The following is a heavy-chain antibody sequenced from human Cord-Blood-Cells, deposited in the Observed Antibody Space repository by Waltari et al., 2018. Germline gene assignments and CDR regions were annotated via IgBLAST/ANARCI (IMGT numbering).Heavy chain of an antibody. V-gene: IGHV1-2*02. D-gene: IGHD3-10*01. J-gene: IGHJ3*02. CDR1: GYTFTGYY. CDR3: ARPMVGNDAFDI. Sequence: QVQLVQSGAEVKKPGASVKVSCKGFGYTFTGYYTHWVRQAPGQGLEWMGWINPNSGGTNYAQKFQGRVTMTRDTSISTAYMELSRLRSDDTAVYYCARPMVGNDAFDIWGQGTMVTVSS. CDR2: INPNSGGT.